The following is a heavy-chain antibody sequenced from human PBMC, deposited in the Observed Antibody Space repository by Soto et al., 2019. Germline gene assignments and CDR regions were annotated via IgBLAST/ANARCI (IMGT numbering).Heavy chain of an antibody. Sequence: EVQLVESGGGLVQPGGSLRLSCAASGFTFSNYWASWVRQAPGKGLEWLANMKQDGGEKYYVDSVKGRFTISRDNSKNTLYLQMNSLRAEDTAVYYCAKRGDPLIWGQGTLVTVSS. CDR1: GFTFSNYW. J-gene: IGHJ4*02. D-gene: IGHD2-21*02. CDR3: AKRGDPLI. V-gene: IGHV3-7*05. CDR2: MKQDGGEK.